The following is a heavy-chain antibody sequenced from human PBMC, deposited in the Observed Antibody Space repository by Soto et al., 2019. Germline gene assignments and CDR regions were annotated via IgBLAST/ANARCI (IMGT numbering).Heavy chain of an antibody. V-gene: IGHV4-59*01. Sequence: QVQLQESGPGLVKPSETLSLTCTVSGGSISSYYWSWIRQPPGKGLEWIGYIYYSGSTNYNPSLKRRVTISVDTSKNPFSLKLSSVTAADTAVYYCARDRGYSPGYFDYWGQEPWSPSPQ. J-gene: IGHJ4*01. D-gene: IGHD4-4*01. CDR1: GGSISSYY. CDR2: IYYSGST. CDR3: ARDRGYSPGYFDY.